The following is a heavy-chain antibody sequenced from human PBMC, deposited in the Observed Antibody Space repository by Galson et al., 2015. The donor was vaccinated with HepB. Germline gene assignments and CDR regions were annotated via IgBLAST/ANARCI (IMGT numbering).Heavy chain of an antibody. CDR2: ISSSGGST. J-gene: IGHJ5*02. V-gene: IGHV4-39*07. CDR1: GGSITRSSYY. D-gene: IGHD3-10*01. Sequence: LSLTCTVSGGSITRSSYYWGWIRQPPGKGLEWIGSISSSGGSTYHNPSLKSRVTISVDTSKNQFSLKLSSVTVADTAVYYCARDPITMVVNWFDPWGQGTLVTVSS. CDR3: ARDPITMVVNWFDP.